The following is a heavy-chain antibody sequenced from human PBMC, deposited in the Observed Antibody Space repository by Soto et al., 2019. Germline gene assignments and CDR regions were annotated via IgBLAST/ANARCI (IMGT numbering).Heavy chain of an antibody. J-gene: IGHJ6*02. CDR2: ISYDGNNK. CDR1: GFSFSSYG. V-gene: IGHV3-30*03. D-gene: IGHD5-12*01. Sequence: GGSLRLSCTASGFSFSSYGIHWVRQAPGKGLEWVAVISYDGNNKYYADAVKGRFTISRDRSKNTVYLQMNSLRAEDTAVYHCALLNGHDEYYGMDVWGQGTKVTVYS. CDR3: ALLNGHDEYYGMDV.